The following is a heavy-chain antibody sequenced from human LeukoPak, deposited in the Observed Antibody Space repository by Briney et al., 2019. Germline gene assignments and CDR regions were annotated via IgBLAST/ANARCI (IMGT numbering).Heavy chain of an antibody. D-gene: IGHD3-22*01. CDR1: GYTFTGYY. V-gene: IGHV1-2*02. J-gene: IGHJ5*02. Sequence: GASVTVSCKASGYTFTGYYMHWVRQAPGQGLEWMGWINPNSGGTNYAQKFQGRVTMTRDTSISTAYMELSRLRSDDTAVYYCARERITMINWFDPWGQGTLVTVSS. CDR3: ARERITMINWFDP. CDR2: INPNSGGT.